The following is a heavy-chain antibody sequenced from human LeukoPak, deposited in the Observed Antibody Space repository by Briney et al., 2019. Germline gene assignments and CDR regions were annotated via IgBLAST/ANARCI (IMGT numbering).Heavy chain of an antibody. CDR3: ARRDKYYYDSSGPFDY. CDR2: IYTSGST. CDR1: GGSISSYY. J-gene: IGHJ4*02. Sequence: SETLSLTCTVSGGSISSYYWSWIRQPAGKGLEWSGRIYTSGSTNYNPSLKSRVTISVDTSKNQFSLKLSSVTAADTAVYYCARRDKYYYDSSGPFDYWGQGTLLTVSP. D-gene: IGHD3-22*01. V-gene: IGHV4-4*07.